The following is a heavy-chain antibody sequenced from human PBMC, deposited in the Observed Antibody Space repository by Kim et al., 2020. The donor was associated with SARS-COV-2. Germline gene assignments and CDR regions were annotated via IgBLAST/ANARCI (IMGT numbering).Heavy chain of an antibody. V-gene: IGHV3-74*01. CDR3: ARDLRARYFDWLSEETLDY. CDR2: INSDGRST. Sequence: VSPINSDGRSTSYADSVKSRFTISRDNAKNTLYLQMNSLRAEDTAVYYCARDLRARYFDWLSEETLDYWGQGTLVTVSS. D-gene: IGHD3-9*01. J-gene: IGHJ4*02.